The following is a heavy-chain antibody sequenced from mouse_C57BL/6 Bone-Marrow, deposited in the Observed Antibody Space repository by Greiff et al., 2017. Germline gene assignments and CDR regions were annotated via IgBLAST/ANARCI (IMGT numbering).Heavy chain of an antibody. CDR3: AREQLRLRGGFAY. CDR1: GYTFTDYN. V-gene: IGHV1-18*01. D-gene: IGHD3-2*02. CDR2: INPNNGGT. J-gene: IGHJ3*01. Sequence: EVHLVESGPELVKPGASVKIPCKASGYTFTDYNMDWVKQSHGKSLEWIGDINPNNGGTIYNQKFKGKATLTVDKSSSTAYMELRSLTSEDTAVYYCAREQLRLRGGFAYWGQGTLVTVSA.